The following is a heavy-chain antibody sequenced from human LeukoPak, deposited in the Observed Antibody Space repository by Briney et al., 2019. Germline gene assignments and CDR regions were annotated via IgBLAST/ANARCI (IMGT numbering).Heavy chain of an antibody. CDR3: ASDIGD. D-gene: IGHD3-10*01. V-gene: IGHV3-74*01. Sequence: GGSLRLSCAVSGFTLSSYWMHWVRRDSGKGLVWVSRISSDGSITTYADSVKGRFTISRDTAKNTLYLQMNNLRAEDTAVYFCASDIGDWGQGTLVTVSS. CDR2: ISSDGSIT. CDR1: GFTLSSYW. J-gene: IGHJ4*02.